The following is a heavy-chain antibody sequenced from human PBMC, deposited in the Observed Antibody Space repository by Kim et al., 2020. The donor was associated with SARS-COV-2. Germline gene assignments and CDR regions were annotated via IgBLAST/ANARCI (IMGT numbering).Heavy chain of an antibody. V-gene: IGHV1-18*01. J-gene: IGHJ6*02. Sequence: ASVKVSCKASGYTFTSYGISWVRQAPGQGLEWMGWISAYNGNTNYAQKLQGSVTMTTDTSTSTAYMDLRSLRSDDTAVYYCARDPTIFGVVNKGYYYGMDVWGQGTTVTVSS. D-gene: IGHD3-3*01. CDR2: ISAYNGNT. CDR1: GYTFTSYG. CDR3: ARDPTIFGVVNKGYYYGMDV.